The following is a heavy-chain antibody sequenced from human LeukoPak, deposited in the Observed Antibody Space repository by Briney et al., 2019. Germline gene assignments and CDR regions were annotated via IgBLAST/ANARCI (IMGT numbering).Heavy chain of an antibody. J-gene: IGHJ4*02. Sequence: GGFLRLSCAASGFTFSSYAMSWVRQAPGKGLEWVSAISASGGSTSYADSVKGRFTISRDNSKNTLFLQMNSLRAEDTAIYYCAKDGYYYGSGSHHYDYWGQGTLVTVSS. CDR1: GFTFSSYA. CDR2: ISASGGST. V-gene: IGHV3-23*01. CDR3: AKDGYYYGSGSHHYDY. D-gene: IGHD3-10*01.